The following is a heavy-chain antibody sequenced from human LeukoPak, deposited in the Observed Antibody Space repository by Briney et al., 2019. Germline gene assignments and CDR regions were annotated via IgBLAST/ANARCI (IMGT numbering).Heavy chain of an antibody. CDR3: AKVFDYDYVWGSYRYGPFDY. V-gene: IGHV3-23*01. Sequence: GGSLRLSCAASGFTFSSYSMSWVRQAPGKGLEWVSAISGSGGSTYYADSVKGRFTISRDNSKNTLYLQMNSLRAEDTAVYSCAKVFDYDYVWGSYRYGPFDYWGQGPLVPVSS. CDR1: GFTFSSYS. CDR2: ISGSGGST. D-gene: IGHD3-16*02. J-gene: IGHJ4*02.